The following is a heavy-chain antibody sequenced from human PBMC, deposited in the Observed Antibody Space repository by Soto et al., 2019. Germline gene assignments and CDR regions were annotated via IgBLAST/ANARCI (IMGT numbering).Heavy chain of an antibody. V-gene: IGHV3-23*01. J-gene: IGHJ2*01. CDR2: ISFSDGGT. D-gene: IGHD2-15*01. Sequence: GGSLRLSCAASGFTFSSYAMTWVRQAPGKGLEWVSSISFSDGGTYYADSVKGRLTISRDNSKNTLFLQMNSLRVEDTAVYYCVKDDRILGRRYFDLWGRGTLVTVSS. CDR3: VKDDRILGRRYFDL. CDR1: GFTFSSYA.